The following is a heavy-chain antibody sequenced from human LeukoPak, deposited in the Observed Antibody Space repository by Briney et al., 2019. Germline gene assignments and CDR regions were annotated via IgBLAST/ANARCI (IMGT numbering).Heavy chain of an antibody. CDR1: GGSISSGEYY. V-gene: IGHV4-30-4*01. CDR2: IYYSGST. J-gene: IGHJ5*02. CDR3: ARTSYDSSGIPLGS. D-gene: IGHD3-22*01. Sequence: SQTLSLTCSVSGGSISSGEYYWGWIRQTPGKGLEWIVYIYYSGSTYYNPSLKSRVTISVDTSKNQFSLKLSSVTAADTAVYYCARTSYDSSGIPLGSWGQGTLVTVSS.